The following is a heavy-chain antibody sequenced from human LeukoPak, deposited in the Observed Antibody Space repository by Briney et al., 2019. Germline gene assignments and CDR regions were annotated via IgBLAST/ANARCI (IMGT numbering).Heavy chain of an antibody. J-gene: IGHJ4*02. V-gene: IGHV4-4*07. D-gene: IGHD6-13*01. CDR3: ARGIADPYSFDY. CDR2: IYPTGST. Sequence: SETLSLTCTVSGGSINFYYWSWIRQPAGKGLEWIGRIYPTGSTNYSPSLKSRVTMSVDKSKNQFSPNLSSVTAADTAVYYCARGIADPYSFDYWGQGTLVTVSS. CDR1: GGSINFYY.